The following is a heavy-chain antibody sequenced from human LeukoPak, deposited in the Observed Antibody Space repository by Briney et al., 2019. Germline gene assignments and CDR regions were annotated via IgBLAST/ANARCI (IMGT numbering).Heavy chain of an antibody. CDR3: AKSITGTTLFYFDY. Sequence: GGSLRLSCAASGFTFSSYGMHWVRQAPGKGLEWVAVIWYDGSNKYYADSVKGRFTISRDNSKNTLYLQMNSLRAEDTAVYYCAKSITGTTLFYFDYWGQGTLVTVS. CDR1: GFTFSSYG. V-gene: IGHV3-33*06. CDR2: IWYDGSNK. J-gene: IGHJ4*02. D-gene: IGHD1-7*01.